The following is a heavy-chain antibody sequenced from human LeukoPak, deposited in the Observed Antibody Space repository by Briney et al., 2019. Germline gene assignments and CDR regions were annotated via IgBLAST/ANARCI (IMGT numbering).Heavy chain of an antibody. V-gene: IGHV3-23*01. J-gene: IGHJ5*02. CDR1: GFTFRNYA. Sequence: GGSLRLSCSASGFTFRNYAMAWVRQAPGTGLGWVSAISNSGRNTYYADSVKGRFTISRDNSKNTVYLEMNSLRAEDTAVYYCAKDRRLAVAGTFGPWGQGTLVTVSS. D-gene: IGHD6-19*01. CDR2: ISNSGRNT. CDR3: AKDRRLAVAGTFGP.